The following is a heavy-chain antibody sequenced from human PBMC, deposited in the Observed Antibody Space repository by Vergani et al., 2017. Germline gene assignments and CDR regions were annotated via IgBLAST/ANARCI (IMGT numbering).Heavy chain of an antibody. D-gene: IGHD3-22*01. CDR3: ARDKGYYDSSGYYYVGAFDI. CDR2: ISYDGSNK. J-gene: IGHJ3*02. CDR1: GFTFSSYA. V-gene: IGHV3-30-3*01. Sequence: QVQLVESGGGVVQPGRSLRLSCAASGFTFSSYAMHWVRQAPGKGLEWVAVISYDGSNKYYADSVKGRFTIPRDNSKNTLYLQMNSLRAEDTAVYYCARDKGYYDSSGYYYVGAFDIWGQGTMVTVSS.